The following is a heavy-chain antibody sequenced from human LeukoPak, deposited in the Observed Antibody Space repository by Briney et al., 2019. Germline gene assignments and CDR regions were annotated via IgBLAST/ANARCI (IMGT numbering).Heavy chain of an antibody. CDR1: GGSISSYY. J-gene: IGHJ5*02. CDR3: ARGWHDFWSGYYGGPNWFDP. Sequence: PSETLSLTCTVSGGSISSYYCSWIRQPPGKGLEWIGYIYYSGSTNYNPSLKSRVTISVDTSKNRFSLKLSSVTAADPAVYYCARGWHDFWSGYYGGPNWFDPWGQGTLVTVSS. V-gene: IGHV4-59*08. D-gene: IGHD3-3*01. CDR2: IYYSGST.